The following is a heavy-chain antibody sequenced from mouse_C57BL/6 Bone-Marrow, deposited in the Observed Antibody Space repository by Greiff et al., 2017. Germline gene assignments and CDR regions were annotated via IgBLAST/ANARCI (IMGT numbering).Heavy chain of an antibody. CDR3: TRKLRPYFDY. V-gene: IGHV6-6*01. CDR2: IRNKANNHAT. J-gene: IGHJ2*01. Sequence: EVKLVESGGGLVQPGGSMKLSCAASGFTFSDAWMDWVRQSPEKGLEWVAEIRNKANNHATYYAESVKGRFTISRDDSKSSVYLQMNSLRAEDTGTYYYTRKLRPYFDYWGQGTTLTVSS. D-gene: IGHD3-2*02. CDR1: GFTFSDAW.